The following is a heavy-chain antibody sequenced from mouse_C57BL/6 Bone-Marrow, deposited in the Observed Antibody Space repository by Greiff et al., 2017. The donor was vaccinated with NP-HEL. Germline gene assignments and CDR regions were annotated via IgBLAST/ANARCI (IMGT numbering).Heavy chain of an antibody. J-gene: IGHJ3*01. V-gene: IGHV1-76*01. D-gene: IGHD4-1*01. Sequence: LQESGAELVRPGASVKLSCKASGYTFTDYYINWVKQRPGQGLEWIARIYPGSGNTYYNEKFKGKATLTAEKSSSTAYMQLSSLTSEDSAVYCCARGLGPFAYWGQGTLVTVSA. CDR3: ARGLGPFAY. CDR2: IYPGSGNT. CDR1: GYTFTDYY.